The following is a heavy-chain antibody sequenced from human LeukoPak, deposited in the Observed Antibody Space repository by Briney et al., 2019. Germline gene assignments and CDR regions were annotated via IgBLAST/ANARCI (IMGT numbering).Heavy chain of an antibody. Sequence: QPGGSLRLSCAASGFTFSSYAMSWVRPAPGKGLEWVSAISGSGGSTYYADSVKGRFTISRDNSKNTLYLQMNSLRAEDTAVYYCAKDNPLPDCSSTSCRTAKNFDYWGQGTLVTVSS. J-gene: IGHJ4*02. CDR2: ISGSGGST. CDR1: GFTFSSYA. D-gene: IGHD2-2*01. CDR3: AKDNPLPDCSSTSCRTAKNFDY. V-gene: IGHV3-23*01.